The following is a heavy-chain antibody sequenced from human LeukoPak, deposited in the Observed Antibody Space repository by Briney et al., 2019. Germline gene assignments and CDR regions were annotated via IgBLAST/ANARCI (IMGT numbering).Heavy chain of an antibody. CDR1: GFTFSRSW. J-gene: IGHJ4*02. D-gene: IGHD1-26*01. V-gene: IGHV3-74*01. CDR3: ARALGSPLDF. CDR2: LNDDGSTT. Sequence: GGSLRLPCAASGFTFSRSWMHWVRHSPGKGLVWVSRLNDDGSTTTYADSVKGRFTVSRDNAKNTLYLQMNSLRAEDTAVYYCARALGSPLDFWGQGTPVTVSS.